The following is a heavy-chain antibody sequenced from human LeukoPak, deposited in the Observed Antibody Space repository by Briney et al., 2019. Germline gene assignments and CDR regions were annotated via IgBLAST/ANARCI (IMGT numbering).Heavy chain of an antibody. Sequence: ASVKVSCKASGYTFTSYGISWVRQAPGQGLEWMGWISTYNGNTNYAQNLQGRVTMTTDTSTSTDYMDLRSLRSDDTAVYYCARDRRGTSSYGSGLNYYYYGMDVWGQGTTVTVSS. CDR3: ARDRRGTSSYGSGLNYYYYGMDV. CDR1: GYTFTSYG. J-gene: IGHJ6*02. CDR2: ISTYNGNT. D-gene: IGHD3-10*01. V-gene: IGHV1-18*01.